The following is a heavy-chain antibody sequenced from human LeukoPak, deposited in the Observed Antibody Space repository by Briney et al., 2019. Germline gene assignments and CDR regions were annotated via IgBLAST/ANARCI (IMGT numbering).Heavy chain of an antibody. D-gene: IGHD2-15*01. Sequence: TPGGSLRLSCAASGFTFSSYAMSWVRQPPGKGLEWIGEINHSGSTNYNPSLKSRVTISVDTSKNQFSLKLSSVTAADTAVYYCARDSSGSPGPTFDYWGQGTLVTVSS. CDR2: INHSGST. CDR3: ARDSSGSPGPTFDY. CDR1: GFTFSSYA. J-gene: IGHJ4*02. V-gene: IGHV4-34*01.